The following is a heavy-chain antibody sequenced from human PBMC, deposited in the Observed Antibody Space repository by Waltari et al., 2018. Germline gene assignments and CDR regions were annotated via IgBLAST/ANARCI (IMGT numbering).Heavy chain of an antibody. V-gene: IGHV3-23*01. CDR3: AKQFGSGSYYLDY. J-gene: IGHJ4*02. CDR1: GFTFSSYA. CDR2: ISGTGDST. D-gene: IGHD3-10*01. Sequence: EVQLLESGGGLVQPGGSLRLSCAASGFTFSSYAMSWVRQAPGKGLKCVSAISGTGDSTYYADSVKGRFTISRDSSKNTLYLQMDSLRAEDTAVYYCAKQFGSGSYYLDYWGQGTLVTVSS.